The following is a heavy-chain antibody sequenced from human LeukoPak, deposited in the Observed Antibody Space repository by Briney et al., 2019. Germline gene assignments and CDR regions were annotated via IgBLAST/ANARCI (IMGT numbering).Heavy chain of an antibody. CDR3: ARRVSRWFDP. Sequence: SETLSLTCSVSGEYITSYYWSWIRQPPGKGLEWIGYIYHSGTTEYNPSPKSRVTISVDTSKNQFSLKLSSVTAADTAVYYCARRVSRWFDPWGHGTLVTVSS. J-gene: IGHJ5*02. CDR1: GEYITSYY. CDR2: IYHSGTT. V-gene: IGHV4-59*01. D-gene: IGHD6-13*01.